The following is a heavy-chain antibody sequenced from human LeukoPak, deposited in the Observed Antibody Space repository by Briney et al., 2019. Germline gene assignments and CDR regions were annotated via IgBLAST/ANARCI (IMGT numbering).Heavy chain of an antibody. D-gene: IGHD6-13*01. Sequence: VVSVKVSCKVSGYTLTELSMHWVRQAPGKGLEWMGGFDPEDGETIYAQKFQGRVTMTEDTSTDTAYMELSSLRSEDTAVYYCATDTYSSSWTHAFDIWGQGTMVTVSS. CDR1: GYTLTELS. CDR3: ATDTYSSSWTHAFDI. V-gene: IGHV1-24*01. J-gene: IGHJ3*02. CDR2: FDPEDGET.